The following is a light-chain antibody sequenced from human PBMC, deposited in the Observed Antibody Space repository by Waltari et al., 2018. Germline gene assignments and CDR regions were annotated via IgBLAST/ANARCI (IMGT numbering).Light chain of an antibody. CDR1: QSISSY. CDR2: DAS. V-gene: IGKV3-11*01. J-gene: IGKJ2*01. CDR3: QQRSTWPLYT. Sequence: EIVLTQSPATLSLSPGERATLSCRASQSISSYLAWYQQKRGQAPRLLIYDASNRATGIPARFSGSGSGTDFTLTISNVEPEDFAIYYCQQRSTWPLYTFGQGTKLEIK.